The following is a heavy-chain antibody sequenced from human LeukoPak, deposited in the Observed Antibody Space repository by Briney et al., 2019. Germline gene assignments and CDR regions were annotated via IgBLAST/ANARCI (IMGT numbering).Heavy chain of an antibody. D-gene: IGHD3-10*01. CDR3: ARAGGFGYYFAY. V-gene: IGHV3-74*01. CDR2: INTDGSST. CDR1: GFTFSSYW. Sequence: PGGSLRLSCAASGFTFSSYWMHWVRQAPGKGLVWVSRINTDGSSTSYADSVKGRFTISRGNAKNTLYLQMNSLRAEDTAVYYCARAGGFGYYFAYWGQGTLVTVSS. J-gene: IGHJ4*02.